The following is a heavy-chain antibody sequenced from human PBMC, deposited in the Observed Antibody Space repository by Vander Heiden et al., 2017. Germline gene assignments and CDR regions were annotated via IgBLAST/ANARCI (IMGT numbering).Heavy chain of an antibody. J-gene: IGHJ6*02. CDR2: LSYDGTNA. D-gene: IGHD5-18*01. V-gene: IGHV3-30-3*01. CDR1: GFTFSTLA. Sequence: QVQLVESGGGVVQPGKYLSLSCAASGFTFSTLATPWAREAPVQGQAWVAILSYDGTNAYYADAVRGRFTITRDNSKSTLSLQINSLTAADTAVYYCARGHSYGFDDYSGIAVWGQGTTVIVSS. CDR3: ARGHSYGFDDYSGIAV.